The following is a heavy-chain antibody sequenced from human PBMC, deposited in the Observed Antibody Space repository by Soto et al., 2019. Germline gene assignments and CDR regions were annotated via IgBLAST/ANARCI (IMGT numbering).Heavy chain of an antibody. J-gene: IGHJ4*02. CDR3: GKGGGFGELLEYYFDY. Sequence: QVQLVESGGGVVQPGRSLRLSCAASGFTFSSYGMHWVRQAPGKGLEWVAVISYDGSNKYYADSVKGRFTISRDNSKNTVYLQMNGLGAEDTAVYYWGKGGGFGELLEYYFDYWGQGTLVTVSS. V-gene: IGHV3-30*18. CDR1: GFTFSSYG. D-gene: IGHD3-10*01. CDR2: ISYDGSNK.